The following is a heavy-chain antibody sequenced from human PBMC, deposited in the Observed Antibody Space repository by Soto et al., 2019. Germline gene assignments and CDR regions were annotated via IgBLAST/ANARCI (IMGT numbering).Heavy chain of an antibody. D-gene: IGHD2-15*01. V-gene: IGHV1-46*01. CDR2: INPSGGST. CDR1: GYTFTSYY. J-gene: IGHJ4*02. Sequence: VQLVQSGAEVKKPGASVKVSCKASGYTFTSYYMHWVRQAPGQGLEWMGIINPSGGSTSYAQKFQGRVTMTRDTSTSTVYMELSSLRSEDTAVYYCARGGGYCSGGSCAPGSYWGQGTLVTVSS. CDR3: ARGGGYCSGGSCAPGSY.